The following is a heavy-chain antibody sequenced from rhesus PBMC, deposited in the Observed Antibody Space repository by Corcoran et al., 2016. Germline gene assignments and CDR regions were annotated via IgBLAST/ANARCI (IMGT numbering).Heavy chain of an antibody. CDR1: GASFTSDW. D-gene: IGHD2-21*01. J-gene: IGHJ4*01. Sequence: QVQLQESGQGLVQPSENLSLTCTVSGASFTSDWWRWIRQSPGKGLEWLEEINVDIRNTNYHPSFKSRITLSKDASKNQFSLNLNSVTAADTAMYYCTRAPSGWGAAYWGQGVLVTVSS. V-gene: IGHV4-80*01. CDR2: INVDIRNT. CDR3: TRAPSGWGAAY.